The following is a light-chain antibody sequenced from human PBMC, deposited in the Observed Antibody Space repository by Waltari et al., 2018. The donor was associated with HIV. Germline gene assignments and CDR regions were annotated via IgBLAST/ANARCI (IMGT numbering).Light chain of an antibody. CDR2: TDN. V-gene: IGLV1-44*01. CDR3: AAWDDSLNGLWV. Sequence: QSVLTQPPSVSGTPGQRVTISCSGASSNIGRNTVNWFQLLPGTAPKLLIYTDNQRPSGVPDRFSGSKSGTSASLAISGLQSEDEADYFCAAWDDSLNGLWVFGGGTKLTDL. CDR1: SSNIGRNT. J-gene: IGLJ3*02.